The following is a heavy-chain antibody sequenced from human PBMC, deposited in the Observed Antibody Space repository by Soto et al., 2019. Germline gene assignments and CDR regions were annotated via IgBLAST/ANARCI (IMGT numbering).Heavy chain of an antibody. CDR2: INHSGSS. V-gene: IGHV4-34*01. D-gene: IGHD3-16*01. CDR1: GGSFSDYY. Sequence: SETLSLTCAVSGGSFSDYYWSWVRQPPGKGLEWIGEINHSGSSNYNPSLKSRVTISVDTSKNQFSLKLSSVTAADTAVYYCARGQFAHYYFYMDVWGKGTTVTVSS. CDR3: ARGQFAHYYFYMDV. J-gene: IGHJ6*03.